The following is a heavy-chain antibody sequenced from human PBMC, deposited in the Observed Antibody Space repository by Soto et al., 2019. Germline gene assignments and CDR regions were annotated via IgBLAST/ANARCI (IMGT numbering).Heavy chain of an antibody. CDR1: GFTFGSFS. D-gene: IGHD2-2*01. CDR2: ISGNSRII. V-gene: IGHV3-48*01. J-gene: IGHJ6*02. Sequence: EVQLVESGGDLVQPGGSLRLSCVASGFTFGSFSMSWVRQSPGKGLEWISHISGNSRIIYYADSVKGRFTISRDEAKNSLHLQRNSLRAEDTAVYYCAKRGYQLLRSDYYYGLDVWGQGTTVTVSS. CDR3: AKRGYQLLRSDYYYGLDV.